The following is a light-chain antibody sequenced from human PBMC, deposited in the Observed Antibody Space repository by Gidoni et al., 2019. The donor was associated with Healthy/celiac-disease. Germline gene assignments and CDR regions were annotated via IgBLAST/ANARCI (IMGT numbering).Light chain of an antibody. CDR3: LQHNSYPLCT. CDR2: AAS. V-gene: IGKV1-17*01. Sequence: DIQMTQSPSSLSASVGDSVTITCRASQGSRNDLGLYQQKPGKAPKRRIYAASSLQSGAPTRFSGSGCGTAFTLTISSLQPEDFVTYYCLQHNSYPLCTFXPXTKVDIK. J-gene: IGKJ3*01. CDR1: QGSRND.